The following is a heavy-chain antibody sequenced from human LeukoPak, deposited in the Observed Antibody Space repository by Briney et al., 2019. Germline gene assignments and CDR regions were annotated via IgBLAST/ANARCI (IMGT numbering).Heavy chain of an antibody. CDR3: ARVGYCSGGSCYLNNWFDP. CDR2: ISAYNGNT. V-gene: IGHV1-18*01. Sequence: ASVKVSCKASGYTFTSYGISWVRQAPGQGLEWMGWISAYNGNTNYAQKLQGRVTMTTDTSTSTAHMELRSLRSDDTAVYYCARVGYCSGGSCYLNNWFDPWGQGTLVTVSS. CDR1: GYTFTSYG. D-gene: IGHD2-15*01. J-gene: IGHJ5*02.